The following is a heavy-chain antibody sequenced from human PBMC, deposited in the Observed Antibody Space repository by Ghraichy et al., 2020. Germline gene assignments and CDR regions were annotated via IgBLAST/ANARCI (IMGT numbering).Heavy chain of an antibody. V-gene: IGHV3-33*01. J-gene: IGHJ6*02. CDR2: IWYDGSNK. Sequence: GGSLRLSCAASGFTFSSYGMHWVRQAPGKGLEWVAVIWYDGSNKYYADSVKGRFTISRDNSKNTLYLQMNSLRAEDTAVYYCARVDSPYYYGIDVWGQGTTVTVSS. CDR3: ARVDSPYYYGIDV. CDR1: GFTFSSYG. D-gene: IGHD3-22*01.